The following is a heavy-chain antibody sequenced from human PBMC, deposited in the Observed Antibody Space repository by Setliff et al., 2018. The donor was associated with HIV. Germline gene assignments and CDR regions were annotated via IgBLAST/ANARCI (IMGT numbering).Heavy chain of an antibody. J-gene: IGHJ1*01. D-gene: IGHD3-10*01. Sequence: GGSLRLSCAASGFTFWSHSMLWVRQAPGKGLQWVAYISRGGDSIFYEDSVKGRFTISRDNAKNSMDLQMNSLRAEDTAVYYCAQAQTSVSGSYYQYLQHWGQGTLVTVSS. V-gene: IGHV3-48*01. CDR1: GFTFWSHS. CDR3: AQAQTSVSGSYYQYLQH. CDR2: ISRGGDSI.